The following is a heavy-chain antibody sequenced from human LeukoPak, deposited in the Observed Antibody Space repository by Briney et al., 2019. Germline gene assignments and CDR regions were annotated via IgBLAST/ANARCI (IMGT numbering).Heavy chain of an antibody. V-gene: IGHV3-15*01. CDR2: IKSKTDGGTT. J-gene: IGHJ3*02. D-gene: IGHD3-3*01. Sequence: PGGSLRLSCAASGFTFSNAWMSWVRQAPGKGLEWVGRIKSKTDGGTTDYAAPVKGRFTISRDDSKNTLYLQMNSLKTEDTAVYYCTTRDFWSGVDAFDIWGQGTMVTVSS. CDR3: TTRDFWSGVDAFDI. CDR1: GFTFSNAW.